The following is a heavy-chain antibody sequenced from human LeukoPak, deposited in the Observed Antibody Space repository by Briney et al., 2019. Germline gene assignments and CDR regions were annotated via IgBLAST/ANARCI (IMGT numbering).Heavy chain of an antibody. CDR3: ARDPRVLRLGELSPIDY. D-gene: IGHD3-16*02. CDR1: GFTFSSYS. CDR2: ISSSSSYI. V-gene: IGHV3-21*01. J-gene: IGHJ4*02. Sequence: GGSLRLSCAASGFTFSSYSMNWVRQAPGKGLGWVSSISSSSSYIYYADSVKGRFTISRDNAKNSLYLQMNSLRAEDTAVYYCARDPRVLRLGELSPIDYWGQGTLVTVSS.